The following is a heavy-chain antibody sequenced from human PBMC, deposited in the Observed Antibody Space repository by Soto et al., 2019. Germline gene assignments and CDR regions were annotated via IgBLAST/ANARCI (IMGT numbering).Heavy chain of an antibody. Sequence: SETLSLTCTVSGGSISSYYWSWIRQPPGKGLEWIGYIYYSGSTNHNPSLKSRVTISVDTSKNQFSLKLSSVTAADTAVYYCARDRPDYYDSSGYHLLLDPWGQGTLVTVSS. D-gene: IGHD3-22*01. CDR1: GGSISSYY. V-gene: IGHV4-59*12. CDR3: ARDRPDYYDSSGYHLLLDP. CDR2: IYYSGST. J-gene: IGHJ5*02.